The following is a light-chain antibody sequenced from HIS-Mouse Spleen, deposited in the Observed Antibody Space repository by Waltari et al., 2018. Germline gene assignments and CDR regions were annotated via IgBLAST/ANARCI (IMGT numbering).Light chain of an antibody. Sequence: QSALTQPASVSGSPGQSIPISCTGTSSDVWSSNLVSWYQQHPGKAPKLMIYEGSKRPSGVSNRFSGSKSGNTASLTISGLQAEDEADYYCCSYAGSSTYWVFGGGTKLTVL. J-gene: IGLJ3*02. CDR2: EGS. V-gene: IGLV2-23*01. CDR1: SSDVWSSNL. CDR3: CSYAGSSTYWV.